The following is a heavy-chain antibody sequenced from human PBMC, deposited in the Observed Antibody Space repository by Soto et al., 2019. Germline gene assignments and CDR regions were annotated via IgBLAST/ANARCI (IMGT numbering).Heavy chain of an antibody. CDR1: GGSISSGIYY. Sequence: SETLSLTCTVSGGSISSGIYYWDWIRQPPGKGLEWVGGIYYSGSTYYSPSLKSRVTISVDTSKNQFSLKLNSVTAADTAVYYCARGWVGTGSHYFRFWGQGTLVTVSS. D-gene: IGHD3-9*01. CDR3: ARGWVGTGSHYFRF. J-gene: IGHJ4*02. V-gene: IGHV4-39*07. CDR2: IYYSGST.